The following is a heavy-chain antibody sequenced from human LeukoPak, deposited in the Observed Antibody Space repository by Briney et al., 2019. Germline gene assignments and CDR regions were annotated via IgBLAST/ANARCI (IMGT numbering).Heavy chain of an antibody. V-gene: IGHV4-59*13. CDR3: ARDSGTDYYYFGMDV. CDR1: GGSITNYY. Sequence: PSETLSLTCSVSGGSITNYYWSWIRQPPGKGLEWIGYIYYSGSTTYNPSLKSRVTISKDTSKNQFSLRLTSVTAADTAVYYCARDSGTDYYYFGMDVWGQGTTVTVSS. D-gene: IGHD6-25*01. J-gene: IGHJ6*02. CDR2: IYYSGST.